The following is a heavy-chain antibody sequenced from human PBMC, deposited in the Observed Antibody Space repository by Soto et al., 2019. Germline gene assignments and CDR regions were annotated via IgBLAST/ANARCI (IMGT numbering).Heavy chain of an antibody. CDR1: GGSISSGDYY. Sequence: PSETLSLTCTVSGGSISSGDYYWSWIRQPPGKGLEWIGYIYYSGSTYYNPSLKSRVTISVDTSKNQFSLKLSSVTAADTAVYYCAREIYCSSTSCYGEYYFGYWGQGTLVTVSS. J-gene: IGHJ4*02. D-gene: IGHD2-2*01. V-gene: IGHV4-30-4*01. CDR2: IYYSGST. CDR3: AREIYCSSTSCYGEYYFGY.